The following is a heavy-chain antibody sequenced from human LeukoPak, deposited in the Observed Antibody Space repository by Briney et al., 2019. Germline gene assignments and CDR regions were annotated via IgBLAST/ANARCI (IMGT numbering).Heavy chain of an antibody. CDR3: VRLWSPMVEIDY. Sequence: SETLSLTCSVSGGSISSYYWSWIRQPPGKGLEWIGYISYSGSTKYNPSLKSRVTISVDTSKNQFSLKVSSVTAADTAVYYCVRLWSPMVEIDYWGQGTLVTVSS. D-gene: IGHD2-15*01. V-gene: IGHV4-59*08. CDR2: ISYSGST. J-gene: IGHJ4*02. CDR1: GGSISSYY.